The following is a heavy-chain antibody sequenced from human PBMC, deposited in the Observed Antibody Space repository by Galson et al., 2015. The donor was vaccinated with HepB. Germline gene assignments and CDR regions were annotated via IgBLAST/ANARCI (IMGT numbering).Heavy chain of an antibody. V-gene: IGHV1-69*13. CDR1: GGTFSSYA. CDR2: IIPIFGTA. D-gene: IGHD2-2*02. CDR3: AREPQYQLLYRAGAFDI. J-gene: IGHJ3*02. Sequence: SVKVSCKASGGTFSSYAISWVRQAPGQGLEWMGGIIPIFGTANYAQKFQGRVTITADESTSTAYMELSSLRSEDTAVYYCAREPQYQLLYRAGAFDIWGQGTMVTVSS.